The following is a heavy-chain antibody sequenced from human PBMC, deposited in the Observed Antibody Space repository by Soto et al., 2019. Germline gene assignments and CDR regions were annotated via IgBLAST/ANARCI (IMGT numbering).Heavy chain of an antibody. J-gene: IGHJ4*02. Sequence: EVQLLESGGGLVQPGGSLRLSCAASGFNFGSSAMSWIRQPPGRGLEWVSGISNIGDNTFYANSVKGRFSVSRDNSKNTLFLHMDSLRAEDTAVYYCADRQARSIWGQGTMVSVSS. CDR1: GFNFGSSA. CDR3: ADRQARSI. CDR2: ISNIGDNT. V-gene: IGHV3-23*01.